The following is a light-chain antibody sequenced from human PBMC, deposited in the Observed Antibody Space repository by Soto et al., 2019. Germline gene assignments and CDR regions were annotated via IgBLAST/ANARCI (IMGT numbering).Light chain of an antibody. CDR3: QPYLGYWA. CDR1: PSVGTW. CDR2: DAS. J-gene: IGKJ1*01. Sequence: DIKMTQSPASLSCSVGEKVTVAGGAIPSVGTWLAWYQQKPGKPPTLLIYDASNLESGVPSRFGGSGSGAELNLTISTLQPEDFATYVCQPYLGYWAFGQGTKVDIK. V-gene: IGKV1-5*01.